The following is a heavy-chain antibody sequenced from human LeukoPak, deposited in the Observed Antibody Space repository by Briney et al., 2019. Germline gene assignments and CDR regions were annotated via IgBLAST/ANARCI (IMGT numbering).Heavy chain of an antibody. CDR2: IYYTGNT. CDR1: GISISSSNSY. J-gene: IGHJ4*02. V-gene: IGHV4-39*01. Sequence: SETLSLTCTVSGISISSSNSYWGWIRQPPGKGLEWIGRIYYTGNTYYNASLKSRVTISIDTSKNQISLRLTSVTAADTAMYYCARQTGSGLFTLPGGQGTLVTVSS. D-gene: IGHD3/OR15-3a*01. CDR3: ARQTGSGLFTLP.